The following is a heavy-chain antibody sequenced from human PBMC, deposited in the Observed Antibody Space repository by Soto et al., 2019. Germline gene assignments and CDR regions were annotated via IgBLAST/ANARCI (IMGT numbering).Heavy chain of an antibody. CDR2: ISYDGSNK. CDR1: GFTFSSYA. Sequence: QVQLVESGGGVVQPGRSLRLSCAASGFTFSSYAMRWVRQAPGKGLEWVAVISYDGSNKYYADSVKGRFTISRDNSKNTLYLQMNSLRAEDTAVYYCARGGKVDYWGQGTLVTVSS. J-gene: IGHJ4*02. V-gene: IGHV3-30-3*01. CDR3: ARGGKVDY.